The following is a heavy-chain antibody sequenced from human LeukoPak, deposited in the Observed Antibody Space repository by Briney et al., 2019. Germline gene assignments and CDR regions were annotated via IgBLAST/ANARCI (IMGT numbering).Heavy chain of an antibody. V-gene: IGHV4-59*01. CDR3: ARASPIQPYSFDY. D-gene: IGHD5-18*01. Sequence: ASETLSLTCTVSGGSISSYYWSWIRQPPGKGLEWIGYIYSSGTTNYNPSLKSRLTISVDTSKNQFSLKLSSVTAADTAVYYCARASPIQPYSFDYWGQGTLVTVSS. CDR2: IYSSGTT. CDR1: GGSISSYY. J-gene: IGHJ4*02.